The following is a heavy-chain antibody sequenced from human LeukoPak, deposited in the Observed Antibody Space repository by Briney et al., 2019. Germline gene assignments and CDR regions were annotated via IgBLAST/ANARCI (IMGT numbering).Heavy chain of an antibody. CDR3: AAFQGGGSRFPD. D-gene: IGHD3-16*01. CDR1: GFTFSSYS. CDR2: ISSSSSYI. Sequence: PGGSLRLSCAASGFTFSSYSMNWVRQAPGKGLEGVSSISSSSSYIYYADSAKGRFTISRDNAKNSLYLQMNSLRAEDTAVYYCAAFQGGGSRFPDWGQESWSPSPQ. J-gene: IGHJ4*01. V-gene: IGHV3-21*01.